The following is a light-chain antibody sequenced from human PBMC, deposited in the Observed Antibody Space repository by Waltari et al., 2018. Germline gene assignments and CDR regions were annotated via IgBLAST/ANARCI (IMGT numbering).Light chain of an antibody. J-gene: IGKJ1*01. V-gene: IGKV3-15*01. CDR2: GAS. Sequence: EIVMTQSPATLSVSPGERATLSYRASQSVSSNLAWYQQKPGQAPRLLIYGASTRATGIPAMFSGSGSGTEFTLTISSLQSEDFAVYYCQQYNNWWTFGQGTKVEIK. CDR1: QSVSSN. CDR3: QQYNNWWT.